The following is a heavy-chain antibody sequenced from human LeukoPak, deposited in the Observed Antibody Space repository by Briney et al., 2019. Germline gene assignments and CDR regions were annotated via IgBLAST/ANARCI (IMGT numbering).Heavy chain of an antibody. CDR1: GGSISSGGYS. CDR2: IYYSGST. D-gene: IGHD3-10*01. J-gene: IGHJ3*02. CDR3: ARDFPYYGSGSYYNVNAFDI. V-gene: IGHV4-30-4*07. Sequence: SETLSLTCAVSGGSISSGGYSWSWIRQPPGEGLEWIGYIYYSGSTYYNPSLKSRVTISVDTSKNQFSLKLSSVTAADTAVYYCARDFPYYGSGSYYNVNAFDIWGQGTMVTVSS.